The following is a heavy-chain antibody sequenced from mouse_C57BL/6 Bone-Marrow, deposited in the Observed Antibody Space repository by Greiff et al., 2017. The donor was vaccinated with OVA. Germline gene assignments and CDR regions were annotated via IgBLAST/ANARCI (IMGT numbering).Heavy chain of an antibody. V-gene: IGHV1-63*01. CDR2: IYPGGGYT. D-gene: IGHD2-3*01. CDR3: ARWLLRAMDY. CDR1: GYTFTNYW. J-gene: IGHJ4*01. Sequence: VQLQQSGAELVRPGTSVKMSCKASGYTFTNYWIGWAKQRPGHGLEWIGDIYPGGGYTNYNEKFKGKATLTADKSSSTAYMQFSSLTSEDSALYYCARWLLRAMDYWGQGTSVTVSS.